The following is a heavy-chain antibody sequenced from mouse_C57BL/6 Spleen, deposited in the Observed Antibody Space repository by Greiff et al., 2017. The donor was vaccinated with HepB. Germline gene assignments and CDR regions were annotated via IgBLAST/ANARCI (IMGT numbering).Heavy chain of an antibody. J-gene: IGHJ3*01. V-gene: IGHV5-4*01. Sequence: EVQLVESGGGLVKPGGSLKLSCAAPGFTFSSYAMSWVRQTPEKRLEWVATISDGGSYTYYPDNVKGRFTISRDNAKNNLYLQMSHLKSEDTAMYYCARDPLYGSSSAWFAYWGQGTLVTVSA. CDR2: ISDGGSYT. CDR1: GFTFSSYA. CDR3: ARDPLYGSSSAWFAY. D-gene: IGHD1-1*01.